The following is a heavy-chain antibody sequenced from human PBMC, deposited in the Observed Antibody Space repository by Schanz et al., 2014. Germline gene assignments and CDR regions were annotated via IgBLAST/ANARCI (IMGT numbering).Heavy chain of an antibody. CDR2: IIPILDKT. J-gene: IGHJ4*02. V-gene: IGHV1-69*02. D-gene: IGHD3-10*01. CDR1: GGTFSSST. CDR3: AKYRGYYRVSGSYRELEY. Sequence: QVQLVQSGAEVKKPGSSVKVSCKASGGTFSSSTLTWVRQAPGQGLEWMGRIIPILDKTNYAQKFQGSVTMTADKSTSTVYMEVSSLRSEDTAVYYCAKYRGYYRVSGSYRELEYWGQGTLVTVSS.